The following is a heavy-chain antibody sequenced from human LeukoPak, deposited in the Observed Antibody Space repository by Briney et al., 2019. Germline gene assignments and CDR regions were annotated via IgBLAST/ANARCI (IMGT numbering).Heavy chain of an antibody. J-gene: IGHJ6*02. CDR3: ARWIPYYYGMDV. Sequence: PGGSLRLFCAASGFTFSSYSMKWVPGSTGEAVEWLSSISSSSSYIYYADSVKGRFTISRDNAKNSLYLQMNSLRAEDTAVYYCARWIPYYYGMDVWGQGTTVTVSS. CDR1: GFTFSSYS. D-gene: IGHD5-12*01. V-gene: IGHV3-21*01. CDR2: ISSSSSYI.